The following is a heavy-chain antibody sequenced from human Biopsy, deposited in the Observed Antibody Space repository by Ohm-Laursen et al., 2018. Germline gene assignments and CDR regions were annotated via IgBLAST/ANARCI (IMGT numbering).Heavy chain of an antibody. Sequence: SLRLSCAASGFVFDDYAMRWVRQAPGKGLEWVSSVSSDSGRIDYADSVKGRFTISRDNAKNSLYLQMNSLRAEDTALYYCARAYPPPGRRLVVVAGDFDCWGQGTRVTVSS. CDR3: ARAYPPPGRRLVVVAGDFDC. J-gene: IGHJ4*02. V-gene: IGHV3-9*01. CDR1: GFVFDDYA. D-gene: IGHD2-15*01. CDR2: VSSDSGRI.